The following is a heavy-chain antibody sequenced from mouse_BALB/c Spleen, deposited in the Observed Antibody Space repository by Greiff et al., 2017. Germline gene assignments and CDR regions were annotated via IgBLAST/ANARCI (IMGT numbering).Heavy chain of an antibody. V-gene: IGHV2-9*02. CDR2: IWAGGST. CDR3: ARDRDNGSSYSYAMDY. Sequence: QVQLKESGPGLVAPSQSLYITCTVSGFSLTSYGVHWVRQPPGKGLEWLGVIWAGGSTNYNSALMSRLSISKDNSESQVFLKMNSLQTDDTAMYYFARDRDNGSSYSYAMDYWGQGTSVTVSS. D-gene: IGHD1-1*01. J-gene: IGHJ4*01. CDR1: GFSLTSYG.